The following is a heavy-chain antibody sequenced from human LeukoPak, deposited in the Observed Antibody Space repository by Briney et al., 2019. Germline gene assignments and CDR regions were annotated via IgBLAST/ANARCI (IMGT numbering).Heavy chain of an antibody. CDR1: GFTFSSSA. D-gene: IGHD3-10*01. J-gene: IGHJ4*02. CDR3: ATRVRGVSIFDY. V-gene: IGHV3-23*01. Sequence: GGSLRLSCAASGFTFSSSAMSWVRQVPGKGLEWVSTIHSGGTTYYADSMKGRFTISRDISENTVYLQMNSLRAEDTAMYYCATRVRGVSIFDYWGQGILVTVSS. CDR2: IHSGGTT.